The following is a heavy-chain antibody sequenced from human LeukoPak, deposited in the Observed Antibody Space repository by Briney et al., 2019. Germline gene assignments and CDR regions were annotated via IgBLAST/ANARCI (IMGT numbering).Heavy chain of an antibody. CDR1: RFTFSSYS. Sequence: PGGSLRLSCAASRFTFSSYSMNWVRQAPGKGLEWVSSISSSRSYIYYADSVKGRFTISRDNAKNSLYLQMNSLRVEDTAVYYCAREDYVGVNFDYWGQGTLVTVSS. V-gene: IGHV3-21*01. D-gene: IGHD4-17*01. J-gene: IGHJ4*02. CDR3: AREDYVGVNFDY. CDR2: ISSSRSYI.